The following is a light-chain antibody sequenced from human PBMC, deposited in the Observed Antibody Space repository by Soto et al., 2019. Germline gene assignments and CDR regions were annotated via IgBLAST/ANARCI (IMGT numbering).Light chain of an antibody. V-gene: IGLV2-23*02. J-gene: IGLJ1*01. CDR1: SSDVGTYNL. CDR2: EVT. Sequence: SALPQPASVSGSPGQSITISCSGTSSDVGTYNLVSWYQQYPGKAPRLMIYEVTKRPSGVSNRFSGSKSGNTASLTISGLQPEDEADYYCCSYAGSSSSIFGTGTKVTVL. CDR3: CSYAGSSSSI.